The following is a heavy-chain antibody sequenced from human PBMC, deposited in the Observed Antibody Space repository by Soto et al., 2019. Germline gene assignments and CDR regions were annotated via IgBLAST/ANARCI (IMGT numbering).Heavy chain of an antibody. CDR2: IYYSGST. CDR1: GGSISSISYY. D-gene: IGHD6-6*01. Sequence: QLQLQESGPGLVKPSETLSLTCTVSGGSISSISYYLGWIRQPPGKGLEWIVSIYYSGSTYYNPSLKSRVTISVDTSKNQFSLKLSSVTAADTAVYYCASMIAARYFDYWGQGTLVTVSS. CDR3: ASMIAARYFDY. J-gene: IGHJ4*02. V-gene: IGHV4-39*01.